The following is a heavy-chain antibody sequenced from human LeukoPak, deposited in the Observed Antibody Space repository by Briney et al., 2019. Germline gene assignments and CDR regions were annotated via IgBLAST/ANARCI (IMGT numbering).Heavy chain of an antibody. J-gene: IGHJ4*02. CDR3: ARAEPYYDSSGLDY. Sequence: ASVKVSCKASGYTFTVYYMHWVRQAPGQGLEWMGWINPNSGGTNYAQKFQGRVTMTRDTSISTAYMELSRLRSDDTAVYYCARAEPYYDSSGLDYWGQGTLVTVSS. V-gene: IGHV1-2*02. D-gene: IGHD3-22*01. CDR1: GYTFTVYY. CDR2: INPNSGGT.